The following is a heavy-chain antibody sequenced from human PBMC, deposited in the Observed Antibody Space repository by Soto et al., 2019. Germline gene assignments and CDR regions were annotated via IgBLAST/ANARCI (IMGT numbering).Heavy chain of an antibody. V-gene: IGHV3-33*01. CDR1: RFTFSTYG. CDR3: AREGYDTSGYYDVDC. J-gene: IGHJ4*02. Sequence: QAQLVESGGGVVQPGKSLRLSCAASRFTFSTYGMHWVRQAPGKGLEWVAFIWFDGSNKYYADSVKGRFTISRDNSKNTLYLQMNNLRTEDTAIYYCAREGYDTSGYYDVDCWSQGTLVTVSS. D-gene: IGHD3-22*01. CDR2: IWFDGSNK.